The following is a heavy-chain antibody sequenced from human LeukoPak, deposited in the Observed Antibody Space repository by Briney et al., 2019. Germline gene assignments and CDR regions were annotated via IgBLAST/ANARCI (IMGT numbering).Heavy chain of an antibody. CDR2: IYYSGST. D-gene: IGHD6-19*01. V-gene: IGHV4-39*01. Sequence: SETLSLTCTASGGSISSSSYYWGWIRQPPGKGLEWIGSIYYSGSTYYNPSLKSRVTISVDTSKTQFSLKLSSVTAADTAVYYCARLVSVIAVAGLWGQGTLVTVSS. J-gene: IGHJ4*02. CDR1: GGSISSSSYY. CDR3: ARLVSVIAVAGL.